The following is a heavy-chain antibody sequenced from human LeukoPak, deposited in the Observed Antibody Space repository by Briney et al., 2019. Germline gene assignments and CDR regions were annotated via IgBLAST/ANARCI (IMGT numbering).Heavy chain of an antibody. CDR3: ARVFSIFEPDYYYYYYMDV. CDR2: INSDGSST. V-gene: IGHV3-74*01. D-gene: IGHD3-3*01. Sequence: GGSLRRSCAASGFTFSSYWMHWVRQAPGKGLVWVSRINSDGSSTSYADSVKGRFTISRDNAKNTLYLQMNSLRAEDTAVYYCARVFSIFEPDYYYYYYMDVWGKGTTVTISS. J-gene: IGHJ6*03. CDR1: GFTFSSYW.